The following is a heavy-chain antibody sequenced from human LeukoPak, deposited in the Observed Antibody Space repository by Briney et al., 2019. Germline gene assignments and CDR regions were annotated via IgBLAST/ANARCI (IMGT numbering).Heavy chain of an antibody. Sequence: GGSLRLSCAASGFTFSSYAMTWVRQAPGKGLEWVSFISGSGDYTNYADSVKGRFTISRDNSKNTLYLQMNSLRAEDTAVYYCAKSAVGDIVVVPAASTFNWFDPWGQGTLVTVSS. CDR2: ISGSGDYT. CDR1: GFTFSSYA. V-gene: IGHV3-23*01. J-gene: IGHJ5*02. D-gene: IGHD2-2*01. CDR3: AKSAVGDIVVVPAASTFNWFDP.